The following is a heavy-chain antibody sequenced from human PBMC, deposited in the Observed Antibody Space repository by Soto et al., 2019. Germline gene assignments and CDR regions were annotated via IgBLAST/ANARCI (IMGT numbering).Heavy chain of an antibody. CDR1: GYTFTSYA. CDR3: ARFHYYGSGSWFGP. J-gene: IGHJ5*02. V-gene: IGHV1-3*01. D-gene: IGHD3-10*01. CDR2: INAGNGNT. Sequence: ASVKVSCKASGYTFTSYAMHWVRQAPGQRLEWMGWINAGNGNTKHSQKFQGRVTMTRDTSASTAYMELRSLRSDDTAVYYCARFHYYGSGSWFGPWGQGSRVTV.